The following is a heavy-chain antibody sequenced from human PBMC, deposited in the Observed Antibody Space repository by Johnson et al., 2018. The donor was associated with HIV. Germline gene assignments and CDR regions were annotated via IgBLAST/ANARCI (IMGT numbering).Heavy chain of an antibody. CDR2: IRSKAYGGTP. V-gene: IGHV3-71*04. Sequence: VQLVESGGNLVQPGGSLRLSCAASGFTVSKKYMNWVRQAPGRGLEWVGFIRSKAYGGTPEYAASVKGRFTISGDESRNIAYLQMNSLRAEDTAVYYCAKDSERITIFGVVIEFNTNDAFDIWGQGTMVTVSS. CDR1: GFTVSKKY. D-gene: IGHD3-3*01. J-gene: IGHJ3*02. CDR3: AKDSERITIFGVVIEFNTNDAFDI.